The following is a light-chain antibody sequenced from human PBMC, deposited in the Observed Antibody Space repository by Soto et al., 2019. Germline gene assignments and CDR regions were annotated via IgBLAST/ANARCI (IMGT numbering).Light chain of an antibody. V-gene: IGKV3-11*01. CDR1: QSVSGY. J-gene: IGKJ5*01. CDR3: QQRYNWPIT. Sequence: EIVLTQSPATLSFSPGEGATVSWRASQSVSGYIGWYQQKPGQAPRLLIYADSNRATGIPARFSGSGSGTDFTLTISSLEPEDFSVYYCQQRYNWPITFGQGTRLEIK. CDR2: ADS.